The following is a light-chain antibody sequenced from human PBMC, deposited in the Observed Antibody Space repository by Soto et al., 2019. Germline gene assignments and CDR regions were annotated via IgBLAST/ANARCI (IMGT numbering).Light chain of an antibody. V-gene: IGKV1-6*01. J-gene: IGKJ2*02. CDR2: AAS. CDR1: KGIRKY. CDR3: LQEYSYPRT. Sequence: AIKMTQSPSSLSASVGERVTITCRASKGIRKYLGWYQQKQRKAPTLLIYAASNLQTCVPSRLSRSGAGTEFTITFTSLQPEDFATYYFLQEYSYPRTFGQRTKLDIK.